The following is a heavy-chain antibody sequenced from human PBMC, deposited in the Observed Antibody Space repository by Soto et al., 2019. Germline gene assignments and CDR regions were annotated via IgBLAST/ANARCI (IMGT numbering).Heavy chain of an antibody. Sequence: PGGSLRLSYAASGFTFRHYSMHWVRQAPGKGLEGVADISTSSSPRYYAYSVKGRFTISRDNDRQSIYLEMSSLRDEDTAIYYCARDARQYYHTDGRHAXWGPGTLVTVS. CDR3: ARDARQYYHTDGRHAX. J-gene: IGHJ4*02. D-gene: IGHD2-8*02. CDR2: ISTSSSPR. CDR1: GFTFRHYS. V-gene: IGHV3-48*02.